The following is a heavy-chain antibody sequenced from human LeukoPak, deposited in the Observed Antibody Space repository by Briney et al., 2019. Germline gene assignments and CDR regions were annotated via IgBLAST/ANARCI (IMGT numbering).Heavy chain of an antibody. CDR2: ISSSGSTI. V-gene: IGHV3-48*03. CDR3: ARGGSETNYDILWGRRRYYYYAMDV. D-gene: IGHD3-9*01. CDR1: GFTFSSYE. J-gene: IGHJ6*04. Sequence: PGGSLRLSCAASGFTFSSYEMNWVRQAPGKGLEWVSYISSSGSTIYYADSVRGRFTISRDNAKNSLYLRMNSLRAEDTAVYYCARGGSETNYDILWGRRRYYYYAMDVWGKGTTVTVSS.